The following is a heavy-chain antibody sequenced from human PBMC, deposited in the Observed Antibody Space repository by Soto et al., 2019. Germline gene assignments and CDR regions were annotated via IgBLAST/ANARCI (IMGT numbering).Heavy chain of an antibody. CDR2: IHPNTGGT. CDR1: GYPYTNSY. CDR3: ASDFRTRGWFRQAGNFAMDV. J-gene: IGHJ6*02. Sequence: QVQLVQSGAEVRKPGASVKVSCKASGYPYTNSYMHWVRQAPGQGLGWMGWIHPNTGGTNYAQKFQGRVTMTRDTSVSTVYMELNRLTSADTAIYFCASDFRTRGWFRQAGNFAMDVWGQGTTVTVS. D-gene: IGHD6-19*01. V-gene: IGHV1-2*02.